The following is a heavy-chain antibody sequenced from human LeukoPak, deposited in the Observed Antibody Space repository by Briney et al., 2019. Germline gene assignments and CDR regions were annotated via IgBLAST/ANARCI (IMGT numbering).Heavy chain of an antibody. CDR3: AKDYRGYYRPFDY. CDR1: GFTFSSYS. CDR2: VGGGGIST. J-gene: IGHJ4*02. V-gene: IGHV3-23*01. D-gene: IGHD3-3*01. Sequence: GGSLRLSCAASGFTFSSYSMTWVRQAPGKGLEWVSAVGGGGISTYYADSVKGRFTISRDNSKDTLYLQMNSLRAEDTAVYYCAKDYRGYYRPFDYWGQGTLVTVSS.